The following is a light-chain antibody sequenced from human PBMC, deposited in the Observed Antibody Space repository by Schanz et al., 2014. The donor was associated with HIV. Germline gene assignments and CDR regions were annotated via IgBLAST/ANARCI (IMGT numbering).Light chain of an antibody. V-gene: IGKV3D-20*02. CDR3: QQRSNWPPIT. J-gene: IGKJ5*01. Sequence: PGERATLSCRASQSVRSNYLAWYQQKPGQAPRLLIYGASNRATGIPDKFSGSGSGTDFTLTISRLEPEDFAVYYCQQRSNWPPITFGQGTRLEIK. CDR1: QSVRSNY. CDR2: GAS.